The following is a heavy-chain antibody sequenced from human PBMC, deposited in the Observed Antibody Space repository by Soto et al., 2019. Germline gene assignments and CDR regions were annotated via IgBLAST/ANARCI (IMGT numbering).Heavy chain of an antibody. CDR2: IYPGDSDT. V-gene: IGHV5-51*01. D-gene: IGHD1-7*01. Sequence: GESLKISCKGSGYSFTSYWIGWVRQMPGKGLEWMGIIYPGDSDTRYSPSFQGQVTISADKSISTAYLQWSSLKASDTAMYYRARHAVPGYNWNYGYYNYGMDVWGQGTTVAVPS. CDR1: GYSFTSYW. CDR3: ARHAVPGYNWNYGYYNYGMDV. J-gene: IGHJ6*01.